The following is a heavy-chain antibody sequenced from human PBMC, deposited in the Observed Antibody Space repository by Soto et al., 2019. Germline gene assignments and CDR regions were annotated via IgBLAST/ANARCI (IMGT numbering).Heavy chain of an antibody. Sequence: EVQLVESGGGLVQPGGSLKLSCAASGFTFSGSAMHWVRQASGKGLEWVGRIRSKANSYATAYAASVKGRFTISRDDSKNTAYLQMNSLKTEDTVVYYCTRSYDSSGYYLPFTDYWGQGTLVTVSS. V-gene: IGHV3-73*02. CDR1: GFTFSGSA. D-gene: IGHD3-22*01. CDR2: IRSKANSYAT. CDR3: TRSYDSSGYYLPFTDY. J-gene: IGHJ4*02.